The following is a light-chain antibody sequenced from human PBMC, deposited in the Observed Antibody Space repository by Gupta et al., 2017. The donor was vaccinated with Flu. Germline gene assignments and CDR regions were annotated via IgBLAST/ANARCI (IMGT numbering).Light chain of an antibody. V-gene: IGKV1-8*01. Sequence: PSSLSASTGDMVIITCRASQGINNYLAWYQEAPGRSPKLLLYTASTLQTGLPSRFSGNGSGTXFSLTIXALQSEDFATCYCQQWDISPITFGXGTKVEIK. CDR1: QGINNY. CDR2: TAS. J-gene: IGKJ4*01. CDR3: QQWDISPIT.